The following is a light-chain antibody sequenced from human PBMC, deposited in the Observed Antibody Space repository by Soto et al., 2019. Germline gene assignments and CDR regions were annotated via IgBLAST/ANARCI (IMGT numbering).Light chain of an antibody. Sequence: QTVVTKEPSLTVSPGGTVTLTCGSSTGTLTSGHFPYWFQQKPGQAPRALIFDTSKKYSWTPARFSGSLLGGKAALTLSGAQPEDEADYYCLLYFDVARVFGGGTKLTVL. V-gene: IGLV7-46*01. CDR2: DTS. CDR3: LLYFDVARV. CDR1: TGTLTSGHF. J-gene: IGLJ2*01.